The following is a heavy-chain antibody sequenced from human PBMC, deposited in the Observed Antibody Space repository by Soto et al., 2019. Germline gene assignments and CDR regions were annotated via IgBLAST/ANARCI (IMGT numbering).Heavy chain of an antibody. CDR1: GFTFSTYA. CDR3: ARDVGGSSFFDY. D-gene: IGHD1-26*01. V-gene: IGHV3-23*01. J-gene: IGHJ4*02. CDR2: ISDSGSNT. Sequence: ESVGGLVQPGGSLRLSCAGSGFTFSTYAMAWVRQAPGKALEWVSTISDSGSNTHYVDSVEGRFTISRDNSKSTVFLHMNSLRADDSAVYYCARDVGGSSFFDYWGQGTLVTVSS.